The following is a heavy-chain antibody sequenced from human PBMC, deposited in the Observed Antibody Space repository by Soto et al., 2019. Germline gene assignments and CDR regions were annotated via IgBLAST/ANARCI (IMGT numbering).Heavy chain of an antibody. J-gene: IGHJ5*02. CDR2: IFSNDEK. V-gene: IGHV2-26*01. D-gene: IGHD2-15*01. CDR3: ARTPPRYGGSGGSCYFGWFDP. Sequence: QVTLKESGPVLVNPTETLTLTCTVSGFSLSNARMGVSWIRQPPGKALEWLAHIFSNDEKSYSTSLRSRLTISKDTSKSQVVLTMTNMDPVDTATYYCARTPPRYGGSGGSCYFGWFDPWGQGTLVTVSS. CDR1: GFSLSNARMG.